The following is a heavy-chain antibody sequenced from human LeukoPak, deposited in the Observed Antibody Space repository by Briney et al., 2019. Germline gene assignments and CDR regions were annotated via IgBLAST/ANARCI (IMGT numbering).Heavy chain of an antibody. CDR3: AKLRLYYYDSSGCFDY. J-gene: IGHJ4*02. Sequence: GGSLRLSCAASGFTFSSYAMSWVRQAPGKGLEWVSAISGSGGSTYYADSVKGRFTISRDNSKNTLYLQMNSLRAEDTAVYYCAKLRLYYYDSSGCFDYWGQGTLVTVSS. CDR1: GFTFSSYA. V-gene: IGHV3-23*01. CDR2: ISGSGGST. D-gene: IGHD3-22*01.